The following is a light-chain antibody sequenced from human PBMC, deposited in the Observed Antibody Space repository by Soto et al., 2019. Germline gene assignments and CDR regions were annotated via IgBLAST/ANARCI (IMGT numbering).Light chain of an antibody. CDR2: GAA. Sequence: EIVLTQSPGTLSLSPGERATLSCRASQSVSSTYFAWYQQKPGQALRLLIYGAASRATGIPDRFSGSGSGTDFNLTISRLEPEDFAVYYCQQYGSSPPTFGQGTKLEIK. J-gene: IGKJ2*01. V-gene: IGKV3-20*01. CDR3: QQYGSSPPT. CDR1: QSVSSTY.